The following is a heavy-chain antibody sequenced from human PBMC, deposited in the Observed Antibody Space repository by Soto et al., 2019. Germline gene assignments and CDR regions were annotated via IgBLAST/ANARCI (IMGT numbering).Heavy chain of an antibody. Sequence: PSETLSLTCTVSGGSISSYYWSWIRQPPGKGLEWIGYIYYSGSTNYNPSLKSRVTISVDTSKNQFSLKLSSVTAADTAVYYCARVRYDGSGGLTRDWGQGTLVTVSS. D-gene: IGHD3-22*01. CDR2: IYYSGST. V-gene: IGHV4-59*01. CDR1: GGSISSYY. CDR3: ARVRYDGSGGLTRD. J-gene: IGHJ4*02.